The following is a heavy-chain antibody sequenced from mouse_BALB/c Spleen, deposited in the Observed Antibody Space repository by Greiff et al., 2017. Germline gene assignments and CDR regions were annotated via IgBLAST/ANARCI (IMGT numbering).Heavy chain of an antibody. D-gene: IGHD2-3*01. CDR3: ARMGVDGYTYAMDY. CDR2: IDPYYGGT. V-gene: IGHV1-39*01. J-gene: IGHJ4*01. CDR1: GYSFTGYN. Sequence: VHVKQSGPELEKPGASVKISCKASGYSFTGYNMNWVKQSNGKSLEWIGNIDPYYGGTSYNQKFKGKATLTVDKSSSTAYMQLKSLTSEDSAVYYCARMGVDGYTYAMDYWGQGTSVTVSS.